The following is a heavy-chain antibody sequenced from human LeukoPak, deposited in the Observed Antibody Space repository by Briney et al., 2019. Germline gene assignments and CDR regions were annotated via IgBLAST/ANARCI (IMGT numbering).Heavy chain of an antibody. CDR3: AREPSSSGWSDWYFDL. CDR1: GGSISSGSYY. CDR2: IYTSGST. D-gene: IGHD6-19*01. V-gene: IGHV4-61*02. Sequence: SETLSLTCTVSGGSISSGSYYWSRIRQPAGKGLEWIGRIYTSGSTNYNPSLKSRVTISVDTSKNQFSLKLSSVTAADTAVYYCAREPSSSGWSDWYFDLWGRGTLVTVSS. J-gene: IGHJ2*01.